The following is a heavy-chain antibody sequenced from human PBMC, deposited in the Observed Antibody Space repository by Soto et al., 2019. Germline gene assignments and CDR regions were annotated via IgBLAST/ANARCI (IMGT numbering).Heavy chain of an antibody. J-gene: IGHJ6*02. V-gene: IGHV4-34*01. CDR2: ASHTGGT. D-gene: IGHD1-1*01. Sequence: SETLYLTCAVNGGSFSGWHWNWIRQPPGKGLEWIGEASHTGGTNYNPSLESRVTISVDRSRNQLSLKLTSVSAADTAVYYCARSRNMDVWGPGTTVTVSS. CDR3: ARSRNMDV. CDR1: GGSFSGWH.